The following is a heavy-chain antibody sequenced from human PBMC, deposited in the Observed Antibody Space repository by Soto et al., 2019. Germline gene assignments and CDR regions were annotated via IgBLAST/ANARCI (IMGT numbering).Heavy chain of an antibody. CDR1: GGTFSSYA. CDR3: ARGVVPAAMTTYYYYYYMDV. V-gene: IGHV1-8*02. J-gene: IGHJ6*03. CDR2: MNPNSGKT. D-gene: IGHD2-2*01. Sequence: ASVKVSCKASGGTFSSYAISWVRQAPGQGLERMGWMNPNSGKTGYAQKFQGRVTMTRNTSISTAYMELSSLGSEDTAVYYCARGVVPAAMTTYYYYYYMDVWGKGTTVTVSS.